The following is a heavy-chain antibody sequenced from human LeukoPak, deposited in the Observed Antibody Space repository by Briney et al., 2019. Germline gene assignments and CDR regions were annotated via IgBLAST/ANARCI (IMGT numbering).Heavy chain of an antibody. J-gene: IGHJ5*02. CDR2: INQDGSEK. V-gene: IGHV3-7*01. Sequence: GGSLRLSCAASGFTFTNSWMSWIRQAPGKGLEWVANINQDGSEKYYVDSVMGRFTISRDNADNSLYLHMNSLRAEDTTVYYCARALGATVGSWGQGTLVTVSS. CDR1: GFTFTNSW. CDR3: ARALGATVGS. D-gene: IGHD4-11*01.